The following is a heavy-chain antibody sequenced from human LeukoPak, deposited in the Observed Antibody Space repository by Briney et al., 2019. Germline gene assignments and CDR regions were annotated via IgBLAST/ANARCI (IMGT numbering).Heavy chain of an antibody. CDR1: GDSISSGYY. V-gene: IGHV4-38-2*01. CDR2: IYHSGST. J-gene: IGHJ6*03. Sequence: SETLSLTCAVSGDSISSGYYWGWIRQPPGEGLDWIGSIYHSGSTYYNASLKSRVTISVDTSNNQFSLKLNSVTAADTAVYYCARVPQMITFGGVIAPYYMDVWGKGTTVTVSS. D-gene: IGHD3-16*02. CDR3: ARVPQMITFGGVIAPYYMDV.